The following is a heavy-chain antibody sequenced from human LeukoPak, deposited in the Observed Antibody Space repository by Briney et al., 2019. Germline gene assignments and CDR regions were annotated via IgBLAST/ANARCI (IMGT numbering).Heavy chain of an antibody. D-gene: IGHD6-13*01. J-gene: IGHJ4*02. CDR2: ISYDGSNK. CDR1: GFTFTSYG. CDR3: AKGGGYSSSWYLDY. V-gene: IGHV3-30*18. Sequence: GGSLRLSCAASGFTFTSYGMHWVRQAPGKGLEWEAVISYDGSNKYYEDSVKGRFTISRDNSTNTRYLQMNSVRAEDTAVYYCAKGGGYSSSWYLDYWGQGTLVTVSS.